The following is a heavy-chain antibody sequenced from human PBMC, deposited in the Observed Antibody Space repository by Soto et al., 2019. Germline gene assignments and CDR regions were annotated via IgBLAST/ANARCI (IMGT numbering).Heavy chain of an antibody. J-gene: IGHJ5*02. Sequence: PGESLKISCRTSGYRFTSYWIAWVRQMPGKGLEWMGIIFPSDSDTRYSPSFQGQATISADRSTSTVVLQWASLKASDTAVYFCARKDKSGYFNWFDPWGQGTPVTVSS. CDR2: IFPSDSDT. CDR3: ARKDKSGYFNWFDP. D-gene: IGHD3-22*01. CDR1: GYRFTSYW. V-gene: IGHV5-51*01.